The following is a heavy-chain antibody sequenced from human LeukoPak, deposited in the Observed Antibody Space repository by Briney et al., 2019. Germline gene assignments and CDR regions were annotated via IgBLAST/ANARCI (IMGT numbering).Heavy chain of an antibody. J-gene: IGHJ3*02. CDR3: AKDHFFRAFDI. D-gene: IGHD3-3*02. CDR1: GFTFDDYA. Sequence: QPGGSLRLSRAASGFTFDDYAMHWVRQAPGKGLEWVSLISGDGGSTYYADSVKGRFTISRDNSKNSLYLQMNSLRTEDTALYYYAKDHFFRAFDIWGQGTMVTVSS. CDR2: ISGDGGST. V-gene: IGHV3-43*02.